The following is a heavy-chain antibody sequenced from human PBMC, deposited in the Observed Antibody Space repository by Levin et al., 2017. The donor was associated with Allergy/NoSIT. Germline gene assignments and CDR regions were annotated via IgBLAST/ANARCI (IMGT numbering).Heavy chain of an antibody. J-gene: IGHJ3*02. V-gene: IGHV3-49*03. D-gene: IGHD3-22*01. CDR1: GFTFGDYA. CDR2: IRSKAYGGTT. Sequence: GGSLRLSCTGSGFTFGDYAMSWLRQAPGKGLEWVGFIRSKAYGGTTENAASVKGRFTISRDDSKSIAYLQMNSLKTEDTAVYYCTRFSAYYYDSSAYDAFDIWGQGTMVTVSS. CDR3: TRFSAYYYDSSAYDAFDI.